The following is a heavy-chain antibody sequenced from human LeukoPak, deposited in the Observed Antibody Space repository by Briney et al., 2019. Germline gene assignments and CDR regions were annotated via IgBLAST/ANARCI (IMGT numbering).Heavy chain of an antibody. D-gene: IGHD2/OR15-2a*01. CDR1: GGSISSSSYY. V-gene: IGHV4-39*07. CDR2: IYYSGST. J-gene: IGHJ3*02. Sequence: SETLSLTCAVSGGSISSSSYYWGWIRQPPGKGLEWIGSIYYSGSTYYNPSLKSRVTISVDTSKNQFSLKLSSVTAADTAVYYCVRPSTYFDFDIWGQGTMVTVSS. CDR3: VRPSTYFDFDI.